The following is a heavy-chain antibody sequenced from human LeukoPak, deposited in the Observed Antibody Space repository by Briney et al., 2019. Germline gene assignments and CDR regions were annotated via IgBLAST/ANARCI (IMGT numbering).Heavy chain of an antibody. CDR2: IYDSGST. CDR1: GGSISSYY. D-gene: IGHD3-3*01. CDR3: ARMTPPNDFWSGNQGWFDP. V-gene: IGHV4-59*01. J-gene: IGHJ5*02. Sequence: SETLSLTCTVSGGSISSYYWSWIRQPPGKGLEWIGYIYDSGSTNYNPSLKSRATISVDTSKNHFSLRLSSVTAADTAVYYCARMTPPNDFWSGNQGWFDPWGQGILVTVPS.